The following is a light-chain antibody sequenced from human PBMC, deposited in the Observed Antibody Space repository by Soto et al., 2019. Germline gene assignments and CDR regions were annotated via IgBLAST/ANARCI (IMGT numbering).Light chain of an antibody. J-gene: IGLJ1*01. CDR2: DVS. CDR1: SSDVGGYNY. CDR3: CSYAGSYTFPYV. Sequence: QSALTQPRSVSGCPGQSVTISCTGTSSDVGGYNYVSWYQQHPGKAPKLMIYDVSKRPSGVPDRFSGSKSGNTASLTISGLQAEDEADYYCCSYAGSYTFPYVFGTGTKVTVL. V-gene: IGLV2-11*01.